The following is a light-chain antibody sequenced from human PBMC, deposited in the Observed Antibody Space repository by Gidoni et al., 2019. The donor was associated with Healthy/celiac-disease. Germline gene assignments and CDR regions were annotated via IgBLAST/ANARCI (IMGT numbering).Light chain of an antibody. V-gene: IGKV4-1*01. CDR2: WAS. J-gene: IGKJ1*01. Sequence: IVMTQSPDSLAVSLGERATINCKSSQSVLYSSNHKNYLAWYQQKPGQPPKLLIYWASTRESGVPDRFSGSGYGTDFTLTISSLQAEDVAVYYCQQYYSTPRTFGQGTKVEIK. CDR3: QQYYSTPRT. CDR1: QSVLYSSNHKNY.